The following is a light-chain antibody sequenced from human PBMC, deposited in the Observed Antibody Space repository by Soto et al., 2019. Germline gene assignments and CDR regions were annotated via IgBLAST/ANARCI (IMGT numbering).Light chain of an antibody. J-gene: IGLJ3*02. CDR3: GTWDSSLSVGV. CDR2: DNA. CDR1: SSNIGDNY. V-gene: IGLV1-51*01. Sequence: QSVLTQPPSVSAAPGQKVTISCSGSSSNIGDNYVSWYQQLPGTAPKLLIYDNAQRPSGIPDRFSGSRSGTSATLDITGLQTGDEADYYCGTWDSSLSVGVFGGGTKLTVL.